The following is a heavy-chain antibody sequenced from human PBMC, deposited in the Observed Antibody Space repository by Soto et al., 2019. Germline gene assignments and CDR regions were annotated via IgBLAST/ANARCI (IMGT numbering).Heavy chain of an antibody. CDR2: IYPGDSDT. D-gene: IGHD1-1*01. J-gene: IGHJ6*02. Sequence: GDSLRISCKGSGYRFISYLIGLVRQMPGKGLEWMGIIYPGDSDTRYSPSFQGQVTISADKSISTAYLQWSSLKASDTAMYYCARQNPYELERHYCYYGMDVWGQGTTVTVSS. CDR3: ARQNPYELERHYCYYGMDV. CDR1: GYRFISYL. V-gene: IGHV5-51*01.